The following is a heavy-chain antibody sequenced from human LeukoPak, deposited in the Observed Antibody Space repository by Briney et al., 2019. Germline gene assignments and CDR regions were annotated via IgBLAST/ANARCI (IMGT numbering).Heavy chain of an antibody. CDR1: GSTFSSYE. J-gene: IGHJ4*02. V-gene: IGHV3-48*03. CDR2: ISSTGGTI. Sequence: GGSLRLSCAASGSTFSSYEMNWVRQAPGKGLEWVSYISSTGGTIYYADSVKGRFTISRDNAKSSLYLQMNSLRAEDTAVYYCARIGRDYGDYFDYWGQGTLVTVSS. D-gene: IGHD4-17*01. CDR3: ARIGRDYGDYFDY.